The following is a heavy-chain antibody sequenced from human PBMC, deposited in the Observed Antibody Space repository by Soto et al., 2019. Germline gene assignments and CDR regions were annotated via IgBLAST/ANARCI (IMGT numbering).Heavy chain of an antibody. CDR1: GNTFTSYA. D-gene: IGHD3-22*01. J-gene: IGHJ5*02. V-gene: IGHV1-3*01. CDR3: ARSSGYYYDCFDP. CDR2: INAGNGNT. Sequence: ASVKVSCKASGNTFTSYAIHWVRQAPGQRLEWMGWINAGNGNTRYLQKFQGRLTITRDTSASTAYMELSRLRSEDTAVYYCARSSGYYYDCFDPWGQGTLVTVSS.